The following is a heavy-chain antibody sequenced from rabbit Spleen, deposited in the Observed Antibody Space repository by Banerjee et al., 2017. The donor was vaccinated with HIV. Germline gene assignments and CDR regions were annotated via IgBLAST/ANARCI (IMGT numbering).Heavy chain of an antibody. V-gene: IGHV1S40*01. CDR3: ARDLVAVIGWNFNL. CDR1: GFAFSANYY. J-gene: IGHJ4*01. D-gene: IGHD1-1*01. CDR2: INAATGTA. Sequence: QSLEESGGDLVKPGASLTLTCTASGFAFSANYYMCWVRQAPGKGLEWIACINAATGTAVYATWAKGRFTISRTSSTTVALKMTALTAADTATYFCARDLVAVIGWNFNLWGPGTLVTVS.